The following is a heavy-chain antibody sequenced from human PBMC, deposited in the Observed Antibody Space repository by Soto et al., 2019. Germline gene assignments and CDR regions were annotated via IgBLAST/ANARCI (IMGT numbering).Heavy chain of an antibody. V-gene: IGHV2-5*02. CDR2: IYWDDDQ. D-gene: IGHD6-25*01. J-gene: IGHJ4*02. Sequence: QITLKESGPTVVKPTQTLTLTCSVSGFSLSTDGVGVGWIRQPPGKALEWLALIYWDDDQRYSPSLQSRLTITKDTSKNQVVLTMTNMDPVDTATYYCAHRLICSGVRAFDNWGQGTLVTVSS. CDR3: AHRLICSGVRAFDN. CDR1: GFSLSTDGVG.